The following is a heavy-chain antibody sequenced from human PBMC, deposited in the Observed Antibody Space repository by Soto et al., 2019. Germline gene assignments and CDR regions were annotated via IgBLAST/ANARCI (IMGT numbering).Heavy chain of an antibody. CDR2: ISYGGSSK. J-gene: IGHJ4*02. CDR1: GFSFGNYG. CDR3: SKDRRGGRAVLDS. Sequence: PGGSLRVYCAASGFSFGNYGMHGVGQAPGKGLEWVAVISYGGSSKYHADAVKGRFTISRDNSKNTLHLQMNSLRAEDTAVYYCSKDRRGGRAVLDSWGQGTPVTVSS. V-gene: IGHV3-30*18. D-gene: IGHD2-8*01.